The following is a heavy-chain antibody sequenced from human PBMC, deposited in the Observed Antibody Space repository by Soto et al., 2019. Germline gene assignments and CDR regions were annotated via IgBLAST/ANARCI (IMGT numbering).Heavy chain of an antibody. CDR3: ARAPGGDAFDI. Sequence: KPXETLSLTCTVSGGSMSSSYWSWLRQPPGKGLEWIGYIYYSGSTNYNPSLKSRVIISVDTSKNQFSLKLSSVTAADTAVYYCARAPGGDAFDIWGRGTLVTVSS. V-gene: IGHV4-59*01. CDR1: GGSMSSSY. D-gene: IGHD3-16*01. J-gene: IGHJ3*02. CDR2: IYYSGST.